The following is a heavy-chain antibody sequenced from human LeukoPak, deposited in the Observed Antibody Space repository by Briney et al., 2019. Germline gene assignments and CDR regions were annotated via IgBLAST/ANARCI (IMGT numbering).Heavy chain of an antibody. CDR2: IYYSGST. J-gene: IGHJ5*02. CDR1: GVSISSYY. D-gene: IGHD1-14*01. CDR3: ARRGTGDWFDP. Sequence: SETLSLTCTVSGVSISSYYWSWIRQPPGKGLEWIGYIYYSGSTNYNPSLKSRVTISVDTSKNQFSLKLSSVTAADTAVYYCARRGTGDWFDPWGQGTLVTVSS. V-gene: IGHV4-59*12.